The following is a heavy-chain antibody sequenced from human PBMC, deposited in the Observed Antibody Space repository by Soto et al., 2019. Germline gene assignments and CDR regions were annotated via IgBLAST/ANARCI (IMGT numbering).Heavy chain of an antibody. D-gene: IGHD3-22*01. CDR2: FDPEDGET. J-gene: IGHJ4*02. CDR3: ATATKYYYDSSGYPDFDY. CDR1: GYTLTELS. V-gene: IGHV1-24*01. Sequence: GASVKVSCKVSGYTLTELSMHWVRQAPGKGLEWMGGFDPEDGETIYAQKFQGRVTMTEDTSTDTAYMELSSLRSEDTAVYYCATATKYYYDSSGYPDFDYWGQGTLVTFSS.